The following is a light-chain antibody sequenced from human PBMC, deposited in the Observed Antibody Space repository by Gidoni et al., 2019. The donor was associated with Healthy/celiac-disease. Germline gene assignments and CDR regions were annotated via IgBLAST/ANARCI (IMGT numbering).Light chain of an antibody. Sequence: QSALTQPASVSGSLGQSNTISFTGTSSDVCGDNYVSWYQHHPGKAPKLMIYDASNRPSGVSNRFSGSKSGNTASLTIAGLQAEDEADYYCSSYTSSITPVVFGGGTKLTVL. J-gene: IGLJ2*01. CDR2: DAS. CDR3: SSYTSSITPVV. CDR1: SSDVCGDNY. V-gene: IGLV2-14*03.